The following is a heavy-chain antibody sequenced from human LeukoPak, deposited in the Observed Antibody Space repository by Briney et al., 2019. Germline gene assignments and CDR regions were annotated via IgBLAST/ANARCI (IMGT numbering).Heavy chain of an antibody. V-gene: IGHV3-23*01. CDR2: INDNGGQR. Sequence: PGGSLRLSCAASGFAFNNYAMTWVRQAPGKVLEGVSNINDNGGQRHYTDSVKGRFTISRDNSKNTLFLQMDSLRAEDTAVYSCAKNQWKVGATDYFDYWGQGILVTVSS. D-gene: IGHD1-26*01. J-gene: IGHJ4*02. CDR1: GFAFNNYA. CDR3: AKNQWKVGATDYFDY.